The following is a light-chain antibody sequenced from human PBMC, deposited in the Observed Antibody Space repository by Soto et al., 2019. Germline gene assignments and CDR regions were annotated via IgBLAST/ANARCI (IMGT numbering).Light chain of an antibody. Sequence: QSVLTQPTSVSGSPRQSITISCTGNHNDIGTYDYVSWYQQHPGRAPRLLIHGVTTRPSGISGRFSASKSGLTASLTISGLQPEDEADYYCSSFTSNRIYVFGPGTKAPS. CDR1: HNDIGTYDY. CDR2: GVT. J-gene: IGLJ1*01. V-gene: IGLV2-14*03. CDR3: SSFTSNRIYV.